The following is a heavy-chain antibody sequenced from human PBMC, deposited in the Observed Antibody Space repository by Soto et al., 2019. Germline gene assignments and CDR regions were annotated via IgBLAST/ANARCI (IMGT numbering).Heavy chain of an antibody. CDR2: IWYDGSNK. V-gene: IGHV3-33*01. D-gene: IGHD6-13*01. CDR3: AREGGIAAARYWYFDL. J-gene: IGHJ2*01. Sequence: QVQLVESGGGVVQPGRSLRLSCAASGFTFSSYGMHWVRQAPGKGLEWVAVIWYDGSNKYYADSVKGRFTISRDNSENTLYLEMNSVRAEDTAVYYCAREGGIAAARYWYFDLWGRGTLATVSS. CDR1: GFTFSSYG.